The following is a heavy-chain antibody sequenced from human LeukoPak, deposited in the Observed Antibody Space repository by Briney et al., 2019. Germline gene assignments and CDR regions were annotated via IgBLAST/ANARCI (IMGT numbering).Heavy chain of an antibody. D-gene: IGHD1-26*01. J-gene: IGHJ4*02. CDR3: ARRKWEKGLWHFDY. Sequence: KPSETLSLTCAVYGGSFSGYYWSWIRQPPGKGLEWIGYIYYSGSTYYDPSLKSRVTISVDTSKNQFSLKLSSVTAADTAVYYCARRKWEKGLWHFDYWGQGTLVTVSS. CDR1: GGSFSGYY. V-gene: IGHV4-34*01. CDR2: IYYSGST.